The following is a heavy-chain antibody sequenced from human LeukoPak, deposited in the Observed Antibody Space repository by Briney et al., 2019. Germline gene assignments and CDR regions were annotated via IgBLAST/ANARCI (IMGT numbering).Heavy chain of an antibody. Sequence: GGSLRLSCAASGFTFSSYAMSWVRQAPGKGLEWVSGISGSGGSTYYADSVKGRFTISRDNSKNTLYLQMNSLRAEDTAVYYCASPIAVAEMGDYWGQGTLVTVSS. CDR1: GFTFSSYA. CDR2: ISGSGGST. J-gene: IGHJ4*02. D-gene: IGHD6-19*01. V-gene: IGHV3-23*01. CDR3: ASPIAVAEMGDY.